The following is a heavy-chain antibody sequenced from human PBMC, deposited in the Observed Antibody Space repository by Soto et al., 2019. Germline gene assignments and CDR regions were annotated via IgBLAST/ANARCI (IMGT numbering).Heavy chain of an antibody. Sequence: SETPSLTCSVSGGSMNTYYWSWIRQPPGKGLEWIGYIYSSGSTNYKLSLKSRVVFSVDTSKNQFSLKLSSVTAADTAVYYCARGSGNPFDYWGQGTLVTVSS. J-gene: IGHJ4*02. D-gene: IGHD2-15*01. V-gene: IGHV4-59*01. CDR1: GGSMNTYY. CDR3: ARGSGNPFDY. CDR2: IYSSGST.